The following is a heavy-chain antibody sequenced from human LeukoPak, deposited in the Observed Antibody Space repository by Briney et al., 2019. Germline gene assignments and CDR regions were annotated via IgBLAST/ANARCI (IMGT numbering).Heavy chain of an antibody. V-gene: IGHV3-30*04. J-gene: IGHJ4*02. Sequence: GRSLRLSCAASGFTFSGYAMHWVRQAPGKGLEWVAVISYDGSNKYYADSVKGRFTISRDNSKNTLYLQMNSLRAEDTAVYYCARDIPRIAVAVTGYWGQGTLVTVSS. CDR3: ARDIPRIAVAVTGY. CDR1: GFTFSGYA. CDR2: ISYDGSNK. D-gene: IGHD6-19*01.